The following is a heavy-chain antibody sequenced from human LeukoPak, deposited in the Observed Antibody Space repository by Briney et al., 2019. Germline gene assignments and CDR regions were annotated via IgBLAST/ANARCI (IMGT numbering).Heavy chain of an antibody. CDR3: AKDASPYY. CDR2: IYGSCGST. J-gene: IGHJ4*02. V-gene: IGHV3-23*01. Sequence: GGSLRLSCAASGFTLSSFAMTGVRQAPGKGGNWVSVIYGSCGSTYYADSVKGRFTIYRDNSKNTLYLQMNSLRAEDTAVYYCAKDASPYYWGQGTLVTVSS. CDR1: GFTLSSFA.